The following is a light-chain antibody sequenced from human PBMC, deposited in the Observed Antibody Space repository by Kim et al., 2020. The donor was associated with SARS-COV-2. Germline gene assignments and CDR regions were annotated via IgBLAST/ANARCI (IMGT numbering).Light chain of an antibody. CDR1: QSNSMW. V-gene: IGKV1-5*03. CDR3: QHYDNY. CDR2: KAS. J-gene: IGKJ2*01. Sequence: STLAESVGDRIIITCRASQSNSMWLDWNQQKPGKAPKFLISKASSLEGGVPTRFSGGGYGTEFTLTISSLQPDDFATYYCQHYDNYFGQGTKLEI.